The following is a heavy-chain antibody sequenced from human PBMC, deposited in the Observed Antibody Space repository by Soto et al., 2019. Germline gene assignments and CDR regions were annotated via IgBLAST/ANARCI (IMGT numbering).Heavy chain of an antibody. V-gene: IGHV6-1*01. D-gene: IGHD5-12*01. CDR1: GDSVSANSGA. CDR3: ARDAAGYSGYYFYYGLDV. J-gene: IGHJ6*02. Sequence: SQTLSLTCVISGDSVSANSGAWNWIRQSPSRGLEWLGRTYYRSQWYYDYADSVRGRITITPDTSKNRFSLQLNSVTPEETAVYFCARDAAGYSGYYFYYGLDVWGQGTTVTVSS. CDR2: TYYRSQWYY.